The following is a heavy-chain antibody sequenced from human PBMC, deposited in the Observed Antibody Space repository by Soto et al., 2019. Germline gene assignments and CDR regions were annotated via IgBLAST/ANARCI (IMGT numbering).Heavy chain of an antibody. V-gene: IGHV3-33*01. J-gene: IGHJ4*02. Sequence: GGSLRLSCAASGFTFSSYGMHWVRQAPGKGLEWVAVIWYDGSNKYYADSVKGRFTISRDNSKNTLYLQMNSLRAEDTAVYYCARDGPYSGSRTSLDYWGQGTLVTVSS. CDR3: ARDGPYSGSRTSLDY. CDR2: IWYDGSNK. D-gene: IGHD1-26*01. CDR1: GFTFSSYG.